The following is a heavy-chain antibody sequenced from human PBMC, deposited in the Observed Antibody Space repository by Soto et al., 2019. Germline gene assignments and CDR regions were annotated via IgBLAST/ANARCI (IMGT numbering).Heavy chain of an antibody. CDR2: IYYNGNT. CDR3: ARGLDSAKVGY. V-gene: IGHV3-53*01. J-gene: IGHJ4*02. Sequence: QPGGSLRLSCAASGFTVSNTYMTWVRQAPGRGPEWVSTIYYNGNTYYADSVKGRFTISRDNSKNILYLQMNSLRAEDTAVYYCARGLDSAKVGYWGQGTLVTVSS. CDR1: GFTVSNTY. D-gene: IGHD5-18*01.